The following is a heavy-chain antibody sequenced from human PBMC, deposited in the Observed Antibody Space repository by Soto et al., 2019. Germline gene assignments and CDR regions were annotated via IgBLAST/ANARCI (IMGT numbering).Heavy chain of an antibody. V-gene: IGHV4-39*01. CDR1: GGSISSSSYY. CDR3: ARHIWFYDSGGSYADY. CDR2: IYYSGST. J-gene: IGHJ4*02. Sequence: SETLSLTCTVSGGSISSSSYYWGWIRQPPGKGLEWIGSIYYSGSTYYNASLKSRVTISVDTSKNHFSLKLSSVTAADTAVYYCARHIWFYDSGGSYADYWGQGTLVTVSS. D-gene: IGHD3-22*01.